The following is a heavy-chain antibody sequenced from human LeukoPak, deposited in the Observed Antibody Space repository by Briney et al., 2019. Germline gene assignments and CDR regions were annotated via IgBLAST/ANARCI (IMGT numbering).Heavy chain of an antibody. CDR3: GRVNRFAGTYSIDY. V-gene: IGHV4-39*07. Sequence: SETLSLTCTVSGGSISSTNYYWGWIRQTPGKGLGWIGSIFYIGNSYYNPALQSRVTISVDTSKNQFSLKLSTVTAADTARYYCGRVNRFAGTYSIDYWGQGTLVTVSS. CDR1: GGSISSTNYY. D-gene: IGHD3-10*01. J-gene: IGHJ4*02. CDR2: IFYIGNS.